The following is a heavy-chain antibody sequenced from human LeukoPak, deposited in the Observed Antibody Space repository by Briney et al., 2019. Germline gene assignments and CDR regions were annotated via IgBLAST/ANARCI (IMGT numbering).Heavy chain of an antibody. Sequence: AGGSLRLSCAASGFTFSSYSMNWVRQAPGKGLEWVSSISSSSSYINYADSVKGRFTISRDNAKNSLYLQMNSLRAEDTAVYYCARDCMERGNYYMDVWGKGTTVTVSS. CDR3: ARDCMERGNYYMDV. CDR1: GFTFSSYS. D-gene: IGHD2-8*01. J-gene: IGHJ6*03. V-gene: IGHV3-21*01. CDR2: ISSSSSYI.